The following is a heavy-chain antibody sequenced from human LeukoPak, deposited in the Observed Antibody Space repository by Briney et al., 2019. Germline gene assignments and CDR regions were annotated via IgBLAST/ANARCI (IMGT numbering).Heavy chain of an antibody. V-gene: IGHV3-74*01. CDR2: IRSDGSDT. CDR1: GFTFSDTW. CDR3: AKDPNFV. J-gene: IGHJ6*04. Sequence: GGSLRLSCAASGFTFSDTWMHWVRQAPGEGLVWVSRIRSDGSDTRYAESVKGRFTISRDNSKNTLYLQMNSLRAEDTAVYYCAKDPNFVWGKGTTVTISS.